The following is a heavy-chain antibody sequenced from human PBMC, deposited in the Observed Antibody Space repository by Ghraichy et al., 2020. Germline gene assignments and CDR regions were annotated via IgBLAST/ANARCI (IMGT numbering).Heavy chain of an antibody. Sequence: SETLSLTCAVYGGSFSGYYWSWIRQPPGKGLEWIGDLNHSGSTNYNPSLKSRVTISVDTSKNQFSLKLSSVTAADTAVYYCARDRSRPAASSVGWFDPWGQGTLVTVSS. J-gene: IGHJ5*02. V-gene: IGHV4-34*01. D-gene: IGHD2-2*01. CDR3: ARDRSRPAASSVGWFDP. CDR2: LNHSGST. CDR1: GGSFSGYY.